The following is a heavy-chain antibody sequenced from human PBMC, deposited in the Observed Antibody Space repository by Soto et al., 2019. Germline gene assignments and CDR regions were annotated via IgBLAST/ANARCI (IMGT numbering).Heavy chain of an antibody. V-gene: IGHV3-15*01. D-gene: IGHD3-22*01. Sequence: GGSLRLSCAASGFTFSNAWMSWVRQAPGKGLEWVGRIKSKTDGGTTDYAAPVKGRFTISRDDSKNTLYLQMNSLKTEDTAVYYCTGIRYYYDSSGYYWDPLNHYYGMDVWGQGTTVTVSS. CDR1: GFTFSNAW. CDR2: IKSKTDGGTT. CDR3: TGIRYYYDSSGYYWDPLNHYYGMDV. J-gene: IGHJ6*02.